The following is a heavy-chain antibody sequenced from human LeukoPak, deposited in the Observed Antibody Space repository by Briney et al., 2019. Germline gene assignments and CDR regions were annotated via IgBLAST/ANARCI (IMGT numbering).Heavy chain of an antibody. J-gene: IGHJ4*02. V-gene: IGHV4-34*01. CDR1: GGSFSGYY. D-gene: IGHD3-9*01. Sequence: PSETLSLTCAVYGGSFSGYYWSWIRQPPGKGLEWIGEINHSGSTNYNPSLKSRVTISVDTSKNQFSLKLSSVTAADTAVYYCARTNEYYDILTGYPGRYYFDYWGQGTLVTVSS. CDR2: INHSGST. CDR3: ARTNEYYDILTGYPGRYYFDY.